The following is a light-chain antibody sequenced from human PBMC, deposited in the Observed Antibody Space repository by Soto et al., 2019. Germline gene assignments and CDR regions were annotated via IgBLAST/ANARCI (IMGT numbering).Light chain of an antibody. J-gene: IGKJ1*01. Sequence: DIQMTQSPSTLSASVGDRVTITCRASQSSSSWLAWYQQKPGKAPKVLMYKVSSLESGVPSWFSGCGSGTDFTLTNTTLQPDDFATYHCHQYSTYSPTFGRGTKVVIK. CDR1: QSSSSW. CDR3: HQYSTYSPT. V-gene: IGKV1-5*03. CDR2: KVS.